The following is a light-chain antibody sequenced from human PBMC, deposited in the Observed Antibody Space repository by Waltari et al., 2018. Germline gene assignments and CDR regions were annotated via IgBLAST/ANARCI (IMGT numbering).Light chain of an antibody. CDR2: AAS. CDR1: QGISTS. J-gene: IGKJ1*01. CDR3: QQSFNMRT. Sequence: DIQMTQYPSSLSASVGDRDTITCRASQGISTSLNWYQHKPGKAPKLLIYAASRLQSGVPSRFSGSGSGTDFTLTISSLQLEDFATYYCQQSFNMRTFGQGTKVEVK. V-gene: IGKV1-39*01.